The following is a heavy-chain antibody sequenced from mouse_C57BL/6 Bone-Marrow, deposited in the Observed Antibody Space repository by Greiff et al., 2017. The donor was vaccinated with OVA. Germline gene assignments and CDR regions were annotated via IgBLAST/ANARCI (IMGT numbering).Heavy chain of an antibody. CDR1: GFSFNTYA. D-gene: IGHD1-2*01. V-gene: IGHV10-1*01. Sequence: EVQVVESGGGLVQPKGSLKLSCAASGFSFNTYAMNWVRQAPGKGLEWVARIRSKSNNYATYYADSVKDRFTISRDDSESMLYLQMNNLKTEDTAMYYGVGHGSPLLRYAMDYWGQGTSVTVSA. CDR2: IRSKSNNYAT. J-gene: IGHJ4*01. CDR3: VGHGSPLLRYAMDY.